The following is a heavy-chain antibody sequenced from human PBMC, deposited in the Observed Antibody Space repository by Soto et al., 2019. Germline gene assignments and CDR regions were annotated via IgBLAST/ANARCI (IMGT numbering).Heavy chain of an antibody. Sequence: QVQLVQSGAEVKKPGTSVKVSCKASGGTFSSYGIRWVRQAPGQGLEWMGGIIPIFGSPNYAQRFQGRVTISADELTSTAYMELSSLRSEDTAVYYCARENRFLETNSGWYNGFDPWGQGTLVTVSS. D-gene: IGHD6-19*01. CDR3: ARENRFLETNSGWYNGFDP. CDR2: IIPIFGSP. CDR1: GGTFSSYG. J-gene: IGHJ5*02. V-gene: IGHV1-69*01.